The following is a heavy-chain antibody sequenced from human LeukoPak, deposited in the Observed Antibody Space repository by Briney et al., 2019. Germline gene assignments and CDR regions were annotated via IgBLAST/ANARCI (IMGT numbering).Heavy chain of an antibody. CDR1: GYTFTGYY. Sequence: GASVKVSCKXSGYTFTGYYMHWVRQAPGQGLEWMGWINPNSGGTNYPQKFQGRVTMTRDTSISTAYMELSRLRSDDTAVYYCARDFGAAATYYYYMDVWGKGTTVTVSS. CDR3: ARDFGAAATYYYYMDV. D-gene: IGHD2-2*01. V-gene: IGHV1-2*02. J-gene: IGHJ6*03. CDR2: INPNSGGT.